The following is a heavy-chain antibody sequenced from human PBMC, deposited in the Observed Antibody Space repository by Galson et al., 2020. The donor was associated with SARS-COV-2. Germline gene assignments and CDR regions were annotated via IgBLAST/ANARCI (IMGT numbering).Heavy chain of an antibody. D-gene: IGHD1-26*01. V-gene: IGHV3-30*04. CDR2: ISYDGNNK. Sequence: GESLKISCAASGFTFSTYPIHWARQAPGKGLEWVAVISYDGNNKYYADSVKGRFTISRDNYKNTVNLEMNSLRVEDTAVYYCARGQSGNYLAYDYWGQGTLVTVS. J-gene: IGHJ4*02. CDR3: ARGQSGNYLAYDY. CDR1: GFTFSTYP.